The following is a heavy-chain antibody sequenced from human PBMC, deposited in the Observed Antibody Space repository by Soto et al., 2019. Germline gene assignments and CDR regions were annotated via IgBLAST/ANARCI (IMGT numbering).Heavy chain of an antibody. D-gene: IGHD3-3*01. CDR2: ISSNGGST. J-gene: IGHJ6*02. V-gene: IGHV3-64D*06. CDR1: GFTFSSYA. Sequence: SCSASGFTFSSYAMHWVRQAPGKGLEYVSAISSNGGSTYYADSVKGRFTISRDNSKNTLYLQMSSLRAEDTAVYYCVKDITYYDFWSGYFSWYGMDVWGQGTTVTVSS. CDR3: VKDITYYDFWSGYFSWYGMDV.